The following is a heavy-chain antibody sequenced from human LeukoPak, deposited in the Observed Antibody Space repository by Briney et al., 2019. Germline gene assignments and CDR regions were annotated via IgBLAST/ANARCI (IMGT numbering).Heavy chain of an antibody. V-gene: IGHV1-18*01. D-gene: IGHD2-2*02. CDR2: ISAYNGNT. J-gene: IGHJ6*03. CDR3: ARGYCSSTSCYMDYYYMDV. Sequence: ASVKVSCKASGYTFTSYGISWVRQAPGQGLEWMGWISAYNGNTNYAQKLQGRVTMTTDTSTSTAYMELRSLRSDDTAVYYCARGYCSSTSCYMDYYYMDVWGKGTTVTVSS. CDR1: GYTFTSYG.